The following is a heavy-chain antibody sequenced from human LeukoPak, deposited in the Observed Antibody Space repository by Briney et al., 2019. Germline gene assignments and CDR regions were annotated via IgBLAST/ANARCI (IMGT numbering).Heavy chain of an antibody. V-gene: IGHV3-23*01. D-gene: IGHD3-10*01. CDR3: AKDGHIWFGELLQLDY. Sequence: GGSLRLSCAASGFTFSSYAMSWVRQAPGKGLEWVSAISGSGGSTYYADSVKGRFTISRDNSKNTLYLQMNSLRAEDTAVYYCAKDGHIWFGELLQLDYWGQGTLVTVSS. CDR1: GFTFSSYA. J-gene: IGHJ4*02. CDR2: ISGSGGST.